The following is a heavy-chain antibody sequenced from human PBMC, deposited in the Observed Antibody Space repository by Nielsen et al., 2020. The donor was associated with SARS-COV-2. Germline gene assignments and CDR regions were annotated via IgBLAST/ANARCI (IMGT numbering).Heavy chain of an antibody. CDR2: IRRKAYGATT. CDR3: TRVLGILTYYYAMDV. V-gene: IGHV3-49*04. D-gene: IGHD7-27*01. CDR1: GFTFGDYE. J-gene: IGHJ6*02. Sequence: GESLKISCTASGFTFGDYEMSWVRQAPGKGLEWVGFIRRKAYGATTEYAASVKGRFTISRDDSKRVAYLRMSSLETEDTAVYYCTRVLGILTYYYAMDVWGQGTTVTVSS.